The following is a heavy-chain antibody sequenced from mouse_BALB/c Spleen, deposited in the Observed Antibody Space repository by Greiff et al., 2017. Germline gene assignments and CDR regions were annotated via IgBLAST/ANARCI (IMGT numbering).Heavy chain of an antibody. CDR3: AREYGNYGAMDY. J-gene: IGHJ4*01. D-gene: IGHD2-10*02. CDR1: GYSFTGYY. CDR2: ISCYNGAT. Sequence: LARPGASVKISCKASGYSFTGYYMHWVKQSHGKSLEWIGYISCYNGATSYNQKFKGKATFTVDTSSSTAYMQFNSLTSEDSAVYYCAREYGNYGAMDYWGQGTSVTVSS. V-gene: IGHV1S34*01.